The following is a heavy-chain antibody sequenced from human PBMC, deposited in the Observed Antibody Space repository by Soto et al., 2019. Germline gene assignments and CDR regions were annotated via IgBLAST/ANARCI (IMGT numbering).Heavy chain of an antibody. CDR3: ASSAGHPGDFFYYNGMDV. J-gene: IGHJ6*02. D-gene: IGHD3-10*01. CDR2: INHSGST. V-gene: IGHV4-34*01. CDR1: GGSFSGYY. Sequence: SETLSLTCAVYGGSFSGYYWSWIRQPPGKGLEWIGEINHSGSTNYNPSLKSRVTISVDTSKNQFSLKLSSVTAADTAVYYCASSAGHPGDFFYYNGMDVWGQGTTVTVSS.